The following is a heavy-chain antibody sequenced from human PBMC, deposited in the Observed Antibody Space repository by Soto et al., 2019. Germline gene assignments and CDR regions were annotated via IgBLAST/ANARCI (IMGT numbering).Heavy chain of an antibody. CDR2: IYYSGST. CDR3: ARATLVGDAFDI. V-gene: IGHV4-59*01. J-gene: IGHJ3*02. Sequence: ETLSLTCTVFGGSISSYYWSWIRQPPGKGLEWIGYIYYSGSTNYNPSLKSRVTISVDTSKNQFSLKLSSVTAADTAVYYCARATLVGDAFDIWGQGTMVTVSS. CDR1: GGSISSYY.